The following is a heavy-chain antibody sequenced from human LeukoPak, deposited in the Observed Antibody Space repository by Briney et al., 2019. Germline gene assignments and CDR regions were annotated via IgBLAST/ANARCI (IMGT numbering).Heavy chain of an antibody. CDR3: ARDLPYYYDSSGYQYYFDY. CDR1: GGSISSYY. Sequence: PSETLSLTCTVSGGSISSYYWSWIRQPAGKGLEWIGRIYTSGSTNYNPSLKSRVTMSVDTSKNQFSLNLSSVTAADTAVYYCARDLPYYYDSSGYQYYFDYWGQGTLVTVSS. CDR2: IYTSGST. D-gene: IGHD3-22*01. V-gene: IGHV4-4*07. J-gene: IGHJ4*02.